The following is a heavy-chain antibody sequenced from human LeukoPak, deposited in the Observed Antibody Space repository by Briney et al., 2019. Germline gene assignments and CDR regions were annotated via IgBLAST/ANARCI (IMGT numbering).Heavy chain of an antibody. D-gene: IGHD3-10*01. Sequence: GGSLRLSCAASGFTFSSYGMHWVRQAPGKGLEWVAFIRYDGSNKYYADSVKGRFTISRDNSKNTLYLQMNSLRAEDTAVYYCARDAKGDYYGSGSYSLYYYYMDVWGKGTTVTISS. V-gene: IGHV3-30*02. J-gene: IGHJ6*03. CDR1: GFTFSSYG. CDR3: ARDAKGDYYGSGSYSLYYYYMDV. CDR2: IRYDGSNK.